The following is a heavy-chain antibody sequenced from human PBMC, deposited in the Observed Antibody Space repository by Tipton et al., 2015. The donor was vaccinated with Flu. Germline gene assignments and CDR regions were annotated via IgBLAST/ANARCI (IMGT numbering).Heavy chain of an antibody. D-gene: IGHD6-13*01. CDR2: INHSGST. J-gene: IGHJ3*02. V-gene: IGHV4-34*01. CDR3: ASQYSSSWYAAFDI. CDR1: GGSFSGYY. Sequence: GLVKPPETLSLTCAVYGGSFSGYYWSWIRQPPGKGLEWIGEINHSGSTNYNPSLKSRVTISVDTSKNQFSLKLSSVTAADTAVYYCASQYSSSWYAAFDIWGQGTMVTVSS.